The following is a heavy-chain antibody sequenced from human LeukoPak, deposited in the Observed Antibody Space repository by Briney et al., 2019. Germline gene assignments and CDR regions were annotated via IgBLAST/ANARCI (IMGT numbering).Heavy chain of an antibody. J-gene: IGHJ4*02. D-gene: IGHD5-24*01. CDR1: GFTVSSNY. CDR3: ARGLVEMATIYFDY. V-gene: IGHV3-53*01. CDR2: IYSGGNT. Sequence: GGSLRLSCAASGFTVSSNYMSWVRQAPGKGLEWVLVIYSGGNTYYADSVRSRFTISRDNSKNTLYLQMNSLRAEETAVYYCARGLVEMATIYFDYWGQGTLVTVSS.